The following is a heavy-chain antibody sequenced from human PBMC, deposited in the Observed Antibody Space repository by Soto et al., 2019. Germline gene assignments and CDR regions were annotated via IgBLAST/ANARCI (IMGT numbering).Heavy chain of an antibody. CDR3: ARDTRRDFDWLFTGGWFDP. V-gene: IGHV1-8*01. Sequence: QVQLVQSGAEVKKPGASVKVSCKASGYTFTSYDINWVRQATGQGLEWMGWMNPNSGNTGYAQKFQGRVTMTRNTSISTAYMELSSLRSEDTAVYYCARDTRRDFDWLFTGGWFDPGGQGTLVTVSS. CDR2: MNPNSGNT. J-gene: IGHJ5*02. D-gene: IGHD3-9*01. CDR1: GYTFTSYD.